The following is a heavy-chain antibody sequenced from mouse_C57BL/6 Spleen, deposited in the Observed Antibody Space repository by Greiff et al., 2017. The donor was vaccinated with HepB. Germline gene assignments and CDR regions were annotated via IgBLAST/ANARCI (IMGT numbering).Heavy chain of an antibody. J-gene: IGHJ1*03. CDR1: GYTFTSYW. Sequence: QVQLKQPGAELVRPGSSVKLSCKASGYTFTSYWMHWVKQRPIQGLEWIGNIDPSDSETHYNQKFKDKATLTVDKSSSTAYMQLSSLTSEDSAVYYWARGDSTSHYGYFDVWGTGTTVTVSS. CDR3: ARGDSTSHYGYFDV. CDR2: IDPSDSET. V-gene: IGHV1-52*01. D-gene: IGHD5-1*01.